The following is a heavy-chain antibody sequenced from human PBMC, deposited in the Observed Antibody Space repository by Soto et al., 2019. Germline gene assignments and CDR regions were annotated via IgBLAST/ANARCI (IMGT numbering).Heavy chain of an antibody. J-gene: IGHJ4*02. CDR2: VNPISGDT. CDR3: ARGSFGGGHYANFDH. D-gene: IGHD3-16*01. Sequence: QIQLVQSGAEVKKPGASVKVSCRASGYTFTGYYLHWVRQAPGQGLEWMGWVNPISGDTNYAQKFQGRVTITADTSKTIAYMELTGLKSEDTAVYYCARGSFGGGHYANFDHWGQGTLVTVSS. CDR1: GYTFTGYY. V-gene: IGHV1-2*02.